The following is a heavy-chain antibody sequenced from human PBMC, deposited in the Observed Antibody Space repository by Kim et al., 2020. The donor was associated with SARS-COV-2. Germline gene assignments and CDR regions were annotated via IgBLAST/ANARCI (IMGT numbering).Heavy chain of an antibody. D-gene: IGHD6-6*01. V-gene: IGHV3-23*01. Sequence: YYAESVKGRFTISRDNSKNTLYLQMNSLRAEDTAVYYCAKDPRLAAYFDCWGQGTLVTVSS. CDR3: AKDPRLAAYFDC. J-gene: IGHJ4*02.